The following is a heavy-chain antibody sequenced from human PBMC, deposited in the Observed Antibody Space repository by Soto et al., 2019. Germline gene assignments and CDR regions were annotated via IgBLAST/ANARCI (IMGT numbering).Heavy chain of an antibody. CDR2: IYKSATT. V-gene: IGHV4-30-4*01. D-gene: IGHD7-27*01. CDR3: ARGRYCLTGRCFPNWFDS. J-gene: IGHJ5*01. Sequence: ASETLSLTCSVSGDSISNLDYFWAWIRQPPGQALEYIGYIYKSATTYYNPSFESRVAISVDTSKSQFSINVTSVTAADTAVYFCARGRYCLTGRCFPNWFDSWGKGALVTGS. CDR1: GDSISNLDYF.